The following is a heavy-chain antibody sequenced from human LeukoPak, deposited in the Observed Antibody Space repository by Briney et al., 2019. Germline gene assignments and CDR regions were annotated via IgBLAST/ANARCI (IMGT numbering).Heavy chain of an antibody. CDR2: ITSSGSTT. CDR1: GFTFSSYE. J-gene: IGHJ4*02. V-gene: IGHV3-48*03. D-gene: IGHD3-9*01. Sequence: GGSLRLSCAASGFTFSSYEMHWVRQAPGKGLEWISYITSSGSTTYYADSVKGRFTISRDNAKNSLYLQMNSLRAEGTAVYYCARKYSSGYWGQGTLVTVSS. CDR3: ARKYSSGY.